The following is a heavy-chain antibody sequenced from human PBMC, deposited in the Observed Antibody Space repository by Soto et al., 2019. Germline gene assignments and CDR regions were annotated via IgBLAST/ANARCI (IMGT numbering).Heavy chain of an antibody. CDR2: ISYDGSNK. J-gene: IGHJ4*02. CDR3: AKDLTTLYRAFDY. V-gene: IGHV3-30*18. CDR1: GFTFSSYG. Sequence: QVQLVESGGGVVQPGRSLRLSCAASGFTFSSYGMHWVRQAPGKGLEWVAVISYDGSNKYYADSVKGRFTISRDNSKNTLYLQMNSLRAEDTAVYYCAKDLTTLYRAFDYWGQGTLVTVSS. D-gene: IGHD3-16*02.